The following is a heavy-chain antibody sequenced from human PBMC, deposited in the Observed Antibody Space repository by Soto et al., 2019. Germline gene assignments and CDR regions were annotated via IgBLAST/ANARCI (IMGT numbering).Heavy chain of an antibody. CDR1: GYTFTSYY. D-gene: IGHD3-3*01. CDR3: AAARKGDFWDRVHYYYGMDV. V-gene: IGHV1-46*01. CDR2: INPSGGST. Sequence: ASVKVSCKASGYTFTSYYMHWVRQAPGQGLEMMGIINPSGGSTSYAQKFQERVTITRDMSTSTAYMELSSLRSEDTAVYYCAAARKGDFWDRVHYYYGMDVWGQGTTVTVSS. J-gene: IGHJ6*02.